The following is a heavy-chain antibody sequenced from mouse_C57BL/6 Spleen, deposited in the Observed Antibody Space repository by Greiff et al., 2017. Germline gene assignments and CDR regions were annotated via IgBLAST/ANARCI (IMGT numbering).Heavy chain of an antibody. CDR1: GYTFTSYT. D-gene: IGHD2-4*01. CDR3: ARFDYDVLFAY. J-gene: IGHJ3*01. V-gene: IGHV1-4*01. Sequence: VKLMESGAELARPGASVKMSCKASGYTFTSYTMHWVKQRPGQGLEWIGYINPSSGYTKYNQKFKDKATLTADKSSSTAYMQLSSLTSEDSAVYYCARFDYDVLFAYWGQGTLVTVSA. CDR2: INPSSGYT.